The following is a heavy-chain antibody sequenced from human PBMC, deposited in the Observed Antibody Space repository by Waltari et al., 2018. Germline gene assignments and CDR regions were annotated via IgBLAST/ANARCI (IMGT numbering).Heavy chain of an antibody. V-gene: IGHV4-61*02. Sequence: QVQLQESGPGLVKPSQTLSLNSTVSGGSISSGSYYLSWIRQPAGKGLEWIGRIYTSGSTNYNPSLKSRVTISVDTSKNQFSLKLSSVTAADTAVYYCAATVTTYPYWYFDLWGRGTLVTVSS. CDR3: AATVTTYPYWYFDL. CDR1: GGSISSGSYY. J-gene: IGHJ2*01. D-gene: IGHD4-17*01. CDR2: IYTSGST.